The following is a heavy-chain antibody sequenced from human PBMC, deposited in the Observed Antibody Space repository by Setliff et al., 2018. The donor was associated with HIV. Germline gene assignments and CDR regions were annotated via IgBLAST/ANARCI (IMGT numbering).Heavy chain of an antibody. CDR1: SDSISSSY. V-gene: IGHV4-59*01. CDR3: ASSGPYCGYDCPYNWLTP. D-gene: IGHD2-21*02. CDR2: VHHSGST. Sequence: PSETLSLTCTVSSDSISSSYWTWIRQPPGQGLEWIGYVHHSGSTKYNASLRSRVTMSVDTSKNLFSLTLRSVTAADTAVYYCASSGPYCGYDCPYNWLTPWGQGTLVTVSS. J-gene: IGHJ5*02.